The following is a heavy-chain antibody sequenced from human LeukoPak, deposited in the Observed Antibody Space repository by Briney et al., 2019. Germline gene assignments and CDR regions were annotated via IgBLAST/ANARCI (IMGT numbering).Heavy chain of an antibody. D-gene: IGHD2-15*01. CDR3: AKDRATKWSFDH. V-gene: IGHV3-30*02. CDR2: IGYDGSDK. CDR1: GFTFRSDG. J-gene: IGHJ4*02. Sequence: GGSLRLSCAASGFTFRSDGMHWVRQAQGKGLEWVTFIGYDGSDKYYADSVKGRFTISRDNSKNTLYLQMNSLRAEDTAVYHCAKDRATKWSFDHWGQGTLVTVSS.